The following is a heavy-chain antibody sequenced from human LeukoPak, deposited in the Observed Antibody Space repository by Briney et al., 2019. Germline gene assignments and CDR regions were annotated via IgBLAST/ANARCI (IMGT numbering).Heavy chain of an antibody. Sequence: GGSLRLSCAASGFTFSSYAMHWVRQAPGKGLEYVSAISSNGGSTYYADSVKGRFTISRDNSKNTLYFQMGSLRAEDMAVYYCARADRDGYSQGYDYWGQGTLVTVSS. CDR3: ARADRDGYSQGYDY. D-gene: IGHD5-24*01. CDR1: GFTFSSYA. V-gene: IGHV3-64*02. J-gene: IGHJ4*02. CDR2: ISSNGGST.